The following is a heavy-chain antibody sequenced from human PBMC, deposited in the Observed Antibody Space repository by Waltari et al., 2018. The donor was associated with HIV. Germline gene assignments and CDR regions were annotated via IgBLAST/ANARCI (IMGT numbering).Heavy chain of an antibody. CDR3: ARVDSSGVHAFDI. D-gene: IGHD6-19*01. CDR1: GGSFSGYY. CDR2: INHSGST. J-gene: IGHJ3*02. V-gene: IGHV4-34*01. Sequence: QVQLQQWGAGLLKPSETLSLTCAVYGGSFSGYYWSWIRQPPGKGLEWIGEINHSGSTNYNPSLKSRVTISVDTSKNQFSLKLSSVTAADTAVYYCARVDSSGVHAFDIWGQGTMVTVSS.